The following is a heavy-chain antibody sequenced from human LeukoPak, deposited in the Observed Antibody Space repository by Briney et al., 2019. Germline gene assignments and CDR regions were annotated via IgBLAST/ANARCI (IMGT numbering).Heavy chain of an antibody. CDR1: GITLSNYG. J-gene: IGHJ4*02. CDR3: AKRGVVVRVILVGFHKEATYFDS. V-gene: IGHV3-23*01. Sequence: GGSLRLSCAVSGITLSNYGMSWVRQAPGKGLEWVAGISGSGGGTNYADSVKGRFTISRYNPKNTLYLQMHSLRAEDTAVYFCAKRGVVVRVILVGFHKEATYFDSWGQGALVTVSS. D-gene: IGHD3-10*01. CDR2: ISGSGGGT.